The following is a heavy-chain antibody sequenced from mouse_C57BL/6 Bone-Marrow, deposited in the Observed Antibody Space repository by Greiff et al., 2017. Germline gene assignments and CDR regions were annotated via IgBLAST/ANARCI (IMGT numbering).Heavy chain of an antibody. D-gene: IGHD2-3*01. CDR3: ARTVDGYYSFAC. Sequence: VQVVESGPGLVQPSQSLSITCTVSGFSLTSYGVHWVRQSPGKGLEWLGVIWSGGSTDYNAAFISRLSISKDKSKSQVFFKKNSLQADDTAIYYCARTVDGYYSFACWGEGTLFTVSA. V-gene: IGHV2-2*01. CDR2: IWSGGST. J-gene: IGHJ3*01. CDR1: GFSLTSYG.